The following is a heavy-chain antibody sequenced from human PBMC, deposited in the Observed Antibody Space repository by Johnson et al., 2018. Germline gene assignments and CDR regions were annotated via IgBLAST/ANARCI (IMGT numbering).Heavy chain of an antibody. CDR3: ERMAIGMTDY. D-gene: IGHD5-24*01. CDR1: GFTFGDYA. J-gene: IGHJ4*02. V-gene: IGHV3-49*03. Sequence: VQLVETGGGLVQPWRSLRLPFTASGFTFGDYAMSWFRQAPGKGLEWGGFIRSKASGGTTEYAASVKGRFTISRNNSKNPLSLQMNSLRAEDTAIYYWERMAIGMTDYWGQGTLVTVSS. CDR2: IRSKASGGTT.